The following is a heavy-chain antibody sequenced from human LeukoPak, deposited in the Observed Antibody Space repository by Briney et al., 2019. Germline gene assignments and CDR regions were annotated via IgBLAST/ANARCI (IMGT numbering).Heavy chain of an antibody. CDR3: ATVSGYYYYFDY. CDR1: GYTLTELS. V-gene: IGHV1-24*01. CDR2: FDPEDGET. D-gene: IGHD3-22*01. J-gene: IGHJ4*02. Sequence: GASVEVSCKVSGYTLTELSMHWVRQAPGKGLEWMGGFDPEDGETIYAQKFQGRVTMTEDTSTDTAYMELSSLRSEDTAVYYCATVSGYYYYFDYWGQGTLVTVSS.